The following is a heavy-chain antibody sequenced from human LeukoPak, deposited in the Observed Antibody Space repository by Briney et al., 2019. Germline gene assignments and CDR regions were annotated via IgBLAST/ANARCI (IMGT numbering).Heavy chain of an antibody. Sequence: GGSLRLSCAASGFNFRIHGINWVRQAPGKGLEWVSAIGVSGIHTYFADSVRGRFSISRDNAKNSLYLQMNSLRAEDTAVYYCARERNYDSSGYSHWGQGTLVTVSS. V-gene: IGHV3-21*01. CDR2: IGVSGIHT. J-gene: IGHJ4*02. CDR1: GFNFRIHG. D-gene: IGHD3-22*01. CDR3: ARERNYDSSGYSH.